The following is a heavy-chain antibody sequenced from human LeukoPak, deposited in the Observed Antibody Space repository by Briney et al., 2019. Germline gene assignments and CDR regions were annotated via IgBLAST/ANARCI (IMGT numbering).Heavy chain of an antibody. J-gene: IGHJ4*02. CDR1: GYTFTSYY. CDR2: INPSGGST. Sequence: ASVKVSCKASGYTFTSYYMHWVRQAPGQGLEWMGIINPSGGSTSYAQKFQGRVTMTRDTSTSTVYMELSSLRSEDTAVYYCANSGQGRAPYDYWGQGTLVTVSS. V-gene: IGHV1-46*01. CDR3: ANSGQGRAPYDY. D-gene: IGHD1-26*01.